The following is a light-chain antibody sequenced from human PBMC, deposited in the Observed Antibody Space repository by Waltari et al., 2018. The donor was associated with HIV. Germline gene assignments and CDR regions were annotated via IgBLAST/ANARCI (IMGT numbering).Light chain of an antibody. CDR1: QTISDTL. J-gene: IGKJ1*01. CDR2: ATS. Sequence: EIVLTQSPAFLSVSPGDRATLACRASQTISDTLLAWYPQKPGHAPRLPIYATSRRASDVPVRFSGSHSATDFILTIDRLEPEDSAVYFCHQYGTSVWTFGQGTKVEIK. CDR3: HQYGTSVWT. V-gene: IGKV3-20*01.